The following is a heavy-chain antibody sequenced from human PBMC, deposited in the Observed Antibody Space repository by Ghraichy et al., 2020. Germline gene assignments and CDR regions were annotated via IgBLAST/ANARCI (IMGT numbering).Heavy chain of an antibody. V-gene: IGHV3-21*01. Sequence: GGSLRLSCAASGFTFSSYSMNWVRQAPGKGLEWVSSISSSSSYIYYADSVKGRFTISRDNAKNSLYLQMNSLRAEDTAVYYCARDFGVGSGSLVYWGQGTLVTVSS. J-gene: IGHJ4*02. CDR1: GFTFSSYS. D-gene: IGHD3-10*01. CDR3: ARDFGVGSGSLVY. CDR2: ISSSSSYI.